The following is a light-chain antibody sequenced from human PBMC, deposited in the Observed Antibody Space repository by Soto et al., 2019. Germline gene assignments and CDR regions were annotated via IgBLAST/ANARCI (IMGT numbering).Light chain of an antibody. Sequence: LTQPASVSGSPGQSITISCTGTSSDVGGYNYVSWYQQHPGQAPKLMIYEVTNRPSGVSNRFSGSRSGNTTSLTISGLQADDEADYYCTSYTSSNTLGVFGTGTKVTVL. V-gene: IGLV2-14*01. CDR1: SSDVGGYNY. CDR3: TSYTSSNTLGV. CDR2: EVT. J-gene: IGLJ1*01.